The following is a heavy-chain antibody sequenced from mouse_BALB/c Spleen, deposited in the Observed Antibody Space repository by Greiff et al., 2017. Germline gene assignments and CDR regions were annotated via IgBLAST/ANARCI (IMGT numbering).Heavy chain of an antibody. J-gene: IGHJ3*01. Sequence: QVQLQQSGPELVKPGASVRISCTASGYTFTSYYIHWVKQRPGQGLEWIGWIYPGNVNTKYNEKFKGKATLTADKSSSTAYMQLSSLTSEDSAVYFCARDSWFAYWGQGTLVTVSA. CDR1: GYTFTSYY. V-gene: IGHV1S56*01. CDR2: IYPGNVNT. D-gene: IGHD3-2*01. CDR3: ARDSWFAY.